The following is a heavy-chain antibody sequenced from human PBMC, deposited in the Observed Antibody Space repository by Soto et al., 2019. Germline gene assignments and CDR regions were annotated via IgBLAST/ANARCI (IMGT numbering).Heavy chain of an antibody. Sequence: LPETLSLTCAVYGGSFSCYYWSWIRQPPGKGLEWIGYIYYSGSTNYNPSLKSRVTISVDTSKNQFSLKLSSVTAADTAVYYCARGPLYYYMDVWGKGNTVTVSS. CDR3: ARGPLYYYMDV. CDR2: IYYSGST. V-gene: IGHV4-59*01. CDR1: GGSFSCYY. J-gene: IGHJ6*03.